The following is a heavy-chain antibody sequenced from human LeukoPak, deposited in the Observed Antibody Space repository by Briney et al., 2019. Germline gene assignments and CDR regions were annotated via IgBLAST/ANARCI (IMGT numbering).Heavy chain of an antibody. Sequence: SETLSLTCTVCGGSISSSSYYWGWIRQPPGKGLEWIGSIYYSGSTYYNPSLKSRVTISVDTSKNQFSLKLSSVTAADTAVYYCARLSHDSRWYFDYWGQGTLVTVSS. D-gene: IGHD4-23*01. CDR3: ARLSHDSRWYFDY. V-gene: IGHV4-39*01. CDR2: IYYSGST. CDR1: GGSISSSSYY. J-gene: IGHJ4*02.